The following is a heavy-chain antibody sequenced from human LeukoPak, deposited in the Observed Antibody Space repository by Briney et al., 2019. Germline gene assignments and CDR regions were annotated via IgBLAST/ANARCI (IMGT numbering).Heavy chain of an antibody. V-gene: IGHV3-23*01. Sequence: GGAMRLSCQASGFIFNTYAISWVRQAPGEGPEWLSAISPSGKNMYYADSVKGRFTISRDNSKNTLYLQMNSLRVEDTAIYYCAKDLRHRSTCNCYGWFDPWGRGTLVTVSS. J-gene: IGHJ5*02. CDR3: AKDLRHRSTCNCYGWFDP. CDR1: GFIFNTYA. CDR2: ISPSGKNM. D-gene: IGHD2/OR15-2a*01.